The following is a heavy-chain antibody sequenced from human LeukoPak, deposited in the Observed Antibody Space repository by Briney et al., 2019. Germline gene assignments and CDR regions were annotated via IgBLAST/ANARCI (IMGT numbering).Heavy chain of an antibody. CDR1: GYSISSGYY. V-gene: IGHV4-38-2*02. Sequence: SETLSLTCTVSGYSISSGYYWGWIRRPPGKGLEWIGSIYHSGSSYYNPSLKSRVTISVDTSKNQFSLKLRSVTAADTAVYHCARAETYSSGWYDPFFDYWDQGTLVTVST. J-gene: IGHJ4*02. CDR2: IYHSGSS. D-gene: IGHD6-19*01. CDR3: ARAETYSSGWYDPFFDY.